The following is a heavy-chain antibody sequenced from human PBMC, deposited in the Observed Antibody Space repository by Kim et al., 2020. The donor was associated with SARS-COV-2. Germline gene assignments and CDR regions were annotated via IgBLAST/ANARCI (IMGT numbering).Heavy chain of an antibody. J-gene: IGHJ4*02. CDR3: ARDSRPYGSGTIWDY. D-gene: IGHD3-10*01. CDR2: IYTSGST. V-gene: IGHV4-61*02. CDR1: GGSISSGSYY. Sequence: SETLSLTCTVSGGSISSGSYYWSWIRQPAGKGLEWIGRIYTSGSTNYNPSLKSRVTISVDTSKNQFSLKLSSVTAADTAVYYCARDSRPYGSGTIWDYWGQGTLVTVSS.